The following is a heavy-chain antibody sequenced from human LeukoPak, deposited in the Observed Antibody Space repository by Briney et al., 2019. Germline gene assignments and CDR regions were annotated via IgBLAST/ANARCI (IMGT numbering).Heavy chain of an antibody. Sequence: SETLSLTCSVSGDSISSTGCYCFWDWIRQPPGMGLDWIGTIVHSGTTYYTPALESRVALPVDTSRNQFPLRLTSVTAADTAVYYCARRLGVETFFDYWGQGILVTVSS. CDR3: ARRLGVETFFDY. CDR2: IVHSGTT. J-gene: IGHJ4*02. CDR1: GDSISSTGCYCF. V-gene: IGHV4-39*01. D-gene: IGHD3-10*01.